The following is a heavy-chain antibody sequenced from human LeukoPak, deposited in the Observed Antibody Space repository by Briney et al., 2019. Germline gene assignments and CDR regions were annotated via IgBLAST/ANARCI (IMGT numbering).Heavy chain of an antibody. CDR3: ARAGEWELPFDY. Sequence: QPGGSLRLSCAASGFSVSSNYMRWVRQAPGKWLEWVSVIYSGGSTYYADSVKGRFTISRDNSKNTLYLQMNSLRAEDTAVYYCARAGEWELPFDYWGQGTLVTVSS. J-gene: IGHJ4*02. D-gene: IGHD1-26*01. CDR2: IYSGGST. V-gene: IGHV3-66*01. CDR1: GFSVSSNY.